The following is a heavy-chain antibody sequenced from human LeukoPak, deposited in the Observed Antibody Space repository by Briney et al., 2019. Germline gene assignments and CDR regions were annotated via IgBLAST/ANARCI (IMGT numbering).Heavy chain of an antibody. D-gene: IGHD3-3*01. J-gene: IGHJ4*02. Sequence: PGGSLRLSCAASGFTFSSYSMNWVRQAPGKGLEWVSYISSSSSTIYYADSVKGRFTISRDNAKNSLYLQMNSLRAEDTAVYYCARDRAYYDFWSGYLQFDYWGQGTLVTVSS. CDR2: ISSSSSTI. CDR3: ARDRAYYDFWSGYLQFDY. CDR1: GFTFSSYS. V-gene: IGHV3-48*01.